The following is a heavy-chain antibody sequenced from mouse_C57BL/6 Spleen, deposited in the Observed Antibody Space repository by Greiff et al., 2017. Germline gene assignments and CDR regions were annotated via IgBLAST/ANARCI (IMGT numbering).Heavy chain of an antibody. D-gene: IGHD2-4*01. J-gene: IGHJ3*01. V-gene: IGHV5-17*01. CDR3: ARVYYDYDDAY. CDR2: ISSGSSTI. CDR1: GFTFSDYG. Sequence: EVQLVESGGGLVKPGGSLKLSCAASGFTFSDYGMHWVRQAPEKGLEWVAYISSGSSTIYYADPVKGRFTISRDNAKNTLFLQMTSLRSEDTAMYYCARVYYDYDDAYWGQGTLVTVSA.